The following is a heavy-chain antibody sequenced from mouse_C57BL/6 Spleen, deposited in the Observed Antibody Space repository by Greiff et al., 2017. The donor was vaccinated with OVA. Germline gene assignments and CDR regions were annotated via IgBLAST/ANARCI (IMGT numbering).Heavy chain of an antibody. CDR1: GYTFTDYY. J-gene: IGHJ3*01. CDR3: AIKAYYDYGFAY. Sequence: VKLVESGPELVKPGASVKISCKASGYTFTDYYINWVKQRPGQGLEWIGWIFPGSGSTYYNEKFKGKATLTVDKSSSTAYMLLSSLTSEDSAVYFCAIKAYYDYGFAYWGQGTLVTVSA. V-gene: IGHV1-75*01. D-gene: IGHD2-4*01. CDR2: IFPGSGST.